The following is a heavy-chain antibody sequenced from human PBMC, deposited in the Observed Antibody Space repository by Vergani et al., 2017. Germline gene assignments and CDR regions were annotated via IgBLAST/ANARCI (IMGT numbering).Heavy chain of an antibody. CDR3: ARAATQDFWSGYYTGEYYYYGMDV. D-gene: IGHD3-3*01. V-gene: IGHV3-74*01. J-gene: IGHJ6*02. CDR2: INSDGSST. CDR1: GFTFSSYW. Sequence: EVQLVESGGGLVKPGGSLRLSCAASGFTFSSYWMHWVRQAPGKGLVWVSRINSDGSSTSYADSVKGRFTIAIDNAKNTLYLQMNSLRAEDTAVYYCARAATQDFWSGYYTGEYYYYGMDVWGQGTTVTVSS.